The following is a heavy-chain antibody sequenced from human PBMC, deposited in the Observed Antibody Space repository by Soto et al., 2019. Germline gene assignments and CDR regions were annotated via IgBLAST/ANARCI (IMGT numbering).Heavy chain of an antibody. J-gene: IGHJ4*02. Sequence: PGESLKISCATSGFSFNDYAMDWVRQAPGQGLEWVAIISSDGHHQFYLDNLRGRFTVSRDNSKNTLYLQMNSLRPGDTAVYYCSRGTYYPQSSGLHADYWGPGTVVTVSS. CDR2: ISSDGHHQ. V-gene: IGHV3-30*03. D-gene: IGHD3-22*01. CDR3: SRGTYYPQSSGLHADY. CDR1: GFSFNDYA.